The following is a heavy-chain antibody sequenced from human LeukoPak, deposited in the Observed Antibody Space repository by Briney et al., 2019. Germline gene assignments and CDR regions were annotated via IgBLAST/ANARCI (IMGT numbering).Heavy chain of an antibody. V-gene: IGHV1-46*01. CDR2: INPSGGST. J-gene: IGHJ6*03. CDR3: ARDFIDYYYMDV. Sequence: ASVKVSCKASGYTFTSYYMHWVRQAPGQGLEWMGIINPSGGSTSYAQKFQGRVTMTRDTSISTAYMELSRLRSDDTAVYYCARDFIDYYYMDVWGKGTTVTVSS. CDR1: GYTFTSYY.